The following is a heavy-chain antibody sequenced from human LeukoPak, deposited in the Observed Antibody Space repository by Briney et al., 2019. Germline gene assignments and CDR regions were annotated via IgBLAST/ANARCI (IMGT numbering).Heavy chain of an antibody. CDR2: ISGSGGST. Sequence: GGSLRLSCAASGFTFSSYAMSWVRQAPGKGLEWVSAISGSGGSTYYADSVKGRFTISRDNSKNTLYLQMNSLRAEDTAVYYCAKDVGYYGAARGYFDYWGQGTLVTVSS. CDR1: GFTFSSYA. J-gene: IGHJ4*02. CDR3: AKDVGYYGAARGYFDY. D-gene: IGHD4-17*01. V-gene: IGHV3-23*01.